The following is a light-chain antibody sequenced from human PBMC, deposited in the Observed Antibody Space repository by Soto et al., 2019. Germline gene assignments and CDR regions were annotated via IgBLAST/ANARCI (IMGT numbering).Light chain of an antibody. J-gene: IGLJ1*01. Sequence: QSALTQPAYASGSPGQAGTISRTGTSSDVGAHNFVSWHQQHPGKAPQLMVYEVSKRPSGVPDRFSGSKSGNTASLTVSELQAEDEADYYCSSYAGSNNYVFGTGTKSPS. CDR1: SSDVGAHNF. CDR3: SSYAGSNNYV. CDR2: EVS. V-gene: IGLV2-8*01.